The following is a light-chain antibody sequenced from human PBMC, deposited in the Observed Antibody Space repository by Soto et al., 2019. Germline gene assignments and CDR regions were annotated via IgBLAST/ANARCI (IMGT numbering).Light chain of an antibody. V-gene: IGLV2-11*01. CDR2: DVN. CDR1: SSDVGAYNY. J-gene: IGLJ1*01. Sequence: QSALTQPRSVSGSPGQSVTISCTGTSSDVGAYNYVSGYQQHPGKAPKLMIYDVNERPSGVPHRFSGSKSGNTASLTISGLQAEDEADYYCCSYADRFTSVFGTGTKLTVL. CDR3: CSYADRFTSV.